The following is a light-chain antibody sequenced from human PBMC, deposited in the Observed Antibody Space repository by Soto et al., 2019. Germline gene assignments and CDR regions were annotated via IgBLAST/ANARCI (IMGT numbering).Light chain of an antibody. CDR1: QYVSSSY. Sequence: EIVLTQSPGTLSLSPGERATLSCRASQYVSSSYLAWYQQKPDQAPRLLLYGSSSRATGIPDRFGGSGSGTDFTLTISRLDPEDFALYYCQQYGSSPWTFGQGTKVEIK. J-gene: IGKJ1*01. CDR3: QQYGSSPWT. V-gene: IGKV3-20*01. CDR2: GSS.